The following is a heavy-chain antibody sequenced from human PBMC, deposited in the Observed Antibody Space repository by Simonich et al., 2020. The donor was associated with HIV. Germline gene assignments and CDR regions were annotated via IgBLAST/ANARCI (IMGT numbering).Heavy chain of an antibody. CDR2: ISSTSTYR. CDR3: ARDPSDYFDTSGYYHGHFDY. V-gene: IGHV3-21*01. Sequence: EVQLVESGGGLVKPGGSLRLSCAASGFTFSTYSMNWVRQAPGKGLEWVSSISSTSTYRYYADAVNGRLTISRDNAKNSLYLKMNSLRAEDTAVYYCARDPSDYFDTSGYYHGHFDYWGQGTLVTVSS. D-gene: IGHD3-22*01. J-gene: IGHJ4*02. CDR1: GFTFSTYS.